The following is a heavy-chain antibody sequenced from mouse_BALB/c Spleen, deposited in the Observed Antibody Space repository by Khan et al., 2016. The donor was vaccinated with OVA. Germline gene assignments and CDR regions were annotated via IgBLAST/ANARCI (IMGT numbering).Heavy chain of an antibody. CDR1: GYTFTSHT. CDR2: INPRSGYT. Sequence: VQLQESGAELARPGASVKMSCKASGYTFTSHTMHWVKQRPGQGLEWIGYINPRSGYTNYSQTFNDQATLTTDKSSSPSFLQLSSLTSEDSAVYYAARRTTGYGLDYWGQGTSVTVSS. V-gene: IGHV1-4*01. D-gene: IGHD2-14*01. J-gene: IGHJ4*01. CDR3: ARRTTGYGLDY.